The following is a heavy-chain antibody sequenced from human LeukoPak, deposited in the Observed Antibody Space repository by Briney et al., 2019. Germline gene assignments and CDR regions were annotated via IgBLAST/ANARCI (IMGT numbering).Heavy chain of an antibody. J-gene: IGHJ1*01. D-gene: IGHD3-22*01. CDR3: AYSSGYQQH. CDR2: INHSGST. Sequence: PSETLSLTCVVYGGSFSGYYWSWIRQPPGKGPEWIGEINHSGSTNYNPSLKSRVTISVDTSKNQFSLRLNSVTAADTAVYYCAYSSGYQQHSGQGTLVTVAS. CDR1: GGSFSGYY. V-gene: IGHV4-34*01.